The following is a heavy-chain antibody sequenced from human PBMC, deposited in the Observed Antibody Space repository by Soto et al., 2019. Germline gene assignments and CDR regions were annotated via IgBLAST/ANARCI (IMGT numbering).Heavy chain of an antibody. V-gene: IGHV4-39*01. D-gene: IGHD2-15*01. J-gene: IGHJ4*02. CDR2: IYYSGSP. CDR3: ARHTPAISTSDH. Sequence: PSETLSLTCTVSGSSISSSSHYWGSIRQPAGKGLEWIGIIYYSGSPYYKPSLKCRVTISVDTSKNQFSLKLSSVTAADTAVYYCARHTPAISTSDHWGQGTLVPVS. CDR1: GSSISSSSHY.